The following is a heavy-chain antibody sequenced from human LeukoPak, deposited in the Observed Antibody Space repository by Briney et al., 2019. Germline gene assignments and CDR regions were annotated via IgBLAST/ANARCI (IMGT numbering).Heavy chain of an antibody. CDR3: AKATVRGIIVTSAAQFDY. Sequence: PGGSLRLSCAASGFTFSSYATSWVRQAPGKGLEWVSAISGSGGSTYYADSVKGRFTISRDNSKNTLYLQMNSLRAEDTAVYYCAKATVRGIIVTSAAQFDYWGQGTLVTVSS. CDR2: ISGSGGST. J-gene: IGHJ4*02. V-gene: IGHV3-23*01. D-gene: IGHD3-10*01. CDR1: GFTFSSYA.